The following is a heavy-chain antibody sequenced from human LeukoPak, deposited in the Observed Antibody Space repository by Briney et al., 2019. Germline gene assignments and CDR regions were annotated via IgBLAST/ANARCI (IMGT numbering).Heavy chain of an antibody. CDR3: ARVGLYCSSTSCYRGFMDV. D-gene: IGHD2-2*01. Sequence: GGSLRLSCAASGFTFSSYWMSWVRQAPGKGLEWVANIKQDGSEKYYVDSVKGRFTISRDNAKNSLYLQMNSLRAEDTAVYYCARVGLYCSSTSCYRGFMDVWGKGTTVTISS. J-gene: IGHJ6*03. CDR1: GFTFSSYW. CDR2: IKQDGSEK. V-gene: IGHV3-7*01.